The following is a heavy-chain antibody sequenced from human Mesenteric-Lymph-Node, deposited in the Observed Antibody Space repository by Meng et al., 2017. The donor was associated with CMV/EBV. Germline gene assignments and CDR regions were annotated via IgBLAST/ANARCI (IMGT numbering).Heavy chain of an antibody. D-gene: IGHD2-2*01. Sequence: GESLKISCVASGFTFSSYAMHWARQAPGKGLEWVAVISYDGSNKYYADSVKGRFTISRDNSKNTLYLQMNSLRAEDTAVYYCAREQCSTSCNYYYYGMDVWGQGTTVTVSS. CDR3: AREQCSTSCNYYYYGMDV. J-gene: IGHJ6*02. CDR2: ISYDGSNK. V-gene: IGHV3-30-3*01. CDR1: GFTFSSYA.